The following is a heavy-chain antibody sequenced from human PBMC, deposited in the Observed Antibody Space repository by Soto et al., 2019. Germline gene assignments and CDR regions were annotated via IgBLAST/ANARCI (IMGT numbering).Heavy chain of an antibody. CDR3: VRVAQVSPSFDY. J-gene: IGHJ4*02. CDR2: ISAYNGNT. CDR1: GYTFTSYG. V-gene: IGHV1-18*01. D-gene: IGHD2-8*01. Sequence: QVQLVPSGAEVKKPGAAVKVSCKASGYTFTSYGISWVRQAPGQGLAWMGWISAYNGNTNYEQKLQGRVTMTTHTSTSTAYRELRSLRSADTAVYYCVRVAQVSPSFDYSGQGTLVTASS.